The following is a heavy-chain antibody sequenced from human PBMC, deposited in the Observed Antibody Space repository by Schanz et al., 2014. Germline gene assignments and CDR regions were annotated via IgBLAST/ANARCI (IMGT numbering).Heavy chain of an antibody. CDR1: GFTFSSYG. CDR2: ISGGGGTR. J-gene: IGHJ6*02. CDR3: AKDSCSSTTCYGYGMDV. Sequence: EVQLVESGGGLVQPGGSLRLSCAASGFTFSSYGMSWVRQGPGKGLEWVSGISGGGGTRNYADSVKGRFTVFRDNSKRTLYLEINDPRAEDTAVYYCAKDSCSSTTCYGYGMDVWGQGSTVTVSS. V-gene: IGHV3-23*04. D-gene: IGHD2-2*01.